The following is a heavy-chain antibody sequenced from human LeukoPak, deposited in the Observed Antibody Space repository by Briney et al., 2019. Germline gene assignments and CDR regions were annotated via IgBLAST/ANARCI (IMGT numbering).Heavy chain of an antibody. V-gene: IGHV3-30*09. CDR2: ISYDGGNQ. CDR3: ARDRGATIAVPYYFDY. Sequence: QSGGSLRLSCAASGFTFSSYAFHWVRQAPGKGLEGVAAISYDGGNQYYADSVTGRIGISRDNSKNTMYLQFYSLKTEDTAVYYCARDRGATIAVPYYFDYWDQGTLVTVSS. J-gene: IGHJ4*02. CDR1: GFTFSSYA. D-gene: IGHD6-19*01.